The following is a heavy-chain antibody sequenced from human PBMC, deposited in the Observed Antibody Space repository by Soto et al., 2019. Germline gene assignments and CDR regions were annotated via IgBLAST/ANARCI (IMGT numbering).Heavy chain of an antibody. CDR1: GYTFTSYG. CDR3: AAIRGASGSYLDAFDI. CDR2: ISAYNGNT. D-gene: IGHD3-10*01. J-gene: IGHJ3*02. Sequence: ASVKVSCKASGYTFTSYGISWVRQAPGQGLEWMGWISAYNGNTNYAQKLQGRVTMTTDTSTSTAYMELRSLRSDDTAVYYCAAIRGASGSYLDAFDIWGQGTMVTVSS. V-gene: IGHV1-18*01.